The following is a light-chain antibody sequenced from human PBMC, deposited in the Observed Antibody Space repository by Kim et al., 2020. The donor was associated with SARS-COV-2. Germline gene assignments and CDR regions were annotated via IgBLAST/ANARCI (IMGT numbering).Light chain of an antibody. CDR3: QQYGSSLPIT. J-gene: IGKJ5*01. Sequence: EIVLTQSPGTLSLSPGERATLSCRASQSVSSSYLAWYQQKPGQAPRLLIYCASSSATGIPDRFSGSGSGTDFTLTISRLEPEDFAVYYCQQYGSSLPITFGQGTRLEIK. V-gene: IGKV3-20*01. CDR2: CAS. CDR1: QSVSSSY.